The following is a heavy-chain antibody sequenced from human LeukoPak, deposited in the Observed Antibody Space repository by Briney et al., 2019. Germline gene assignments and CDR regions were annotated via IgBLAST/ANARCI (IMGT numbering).Heavy chain of an antibody. CDR1: GFTFSSHS. Sequence: GGSLRLSCAASGFTFSSHSMNWVRQAPGKGLEWVSSISSSSSYIYYADSVKGRFTISRDNAKNSLYLQMNSLRAEDTAVYYCARGITYYYDSSGYYYGYWGQGTLVTVSS. CDR3: ARGITYYYDSSGYYYGY. D-gene: IGHD3-22*01. CDR2: ISSSSSYI. V-gene: IGHV3-21*01. J-gene: IGHJ4*02.